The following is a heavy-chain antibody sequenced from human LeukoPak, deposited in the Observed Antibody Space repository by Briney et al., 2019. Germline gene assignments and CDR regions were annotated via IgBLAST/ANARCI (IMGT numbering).Heavy chain of an antibody. V-gene: IGHV4-30-4*08. D-gene: IGHD2-15*01. CDR1: GGSISSGDYY. Sequence: PSQTLSLTCTVSGGSISSGDYYWSWIRQPPGKGLEWIGYIYYSGSTYYNPSLKSRVTISVDTSKNQFSLKLSSVTAADTAVYYCARTVVAAEDYFDYWGQGTLVTVSS. CDR3: ARTVVAAEDYFDY. J-gene: IGHJ4*02. CDR2: IYYSGST.